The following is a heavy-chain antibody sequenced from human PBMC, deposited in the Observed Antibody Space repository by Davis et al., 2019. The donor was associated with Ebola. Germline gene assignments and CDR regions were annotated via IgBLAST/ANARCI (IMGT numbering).Heavy chain of an antibody. CDR1: GNSFSSHW. D-gene: IGHD5-24*01. V-gene: IGHV5-51*01. Sequence: GESLKISCKDSGNSFSSHWIGWVRQMPGKGLEWMGIIYTGDSDTRYSPSFRGQVTISADKSTKSAFLQWNSLEASDTAIYYCASLRRTITGMDDSFDIWGQGTMVTVSS. J-gene: IGHJ3*02. CDR3: ASLRRTITGMDDSFDI. CDR2: IYTGDSDT.